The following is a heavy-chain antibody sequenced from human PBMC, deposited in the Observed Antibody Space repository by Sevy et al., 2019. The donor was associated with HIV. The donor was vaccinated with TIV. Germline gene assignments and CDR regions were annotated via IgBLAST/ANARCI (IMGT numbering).Heavy chain of an antibody. J-gene: IGHJ6*03. D-gene: IGHD3-16*02. CDR2: ISGSGGST. Sequence: GGSLRLSCAASGFTFSSYAMSWVRQAPGKGLEWVSAISGSGGSTYYAGSVKGRFTISRDNSKSRLYLQMNSLRPEDRAVYYCARDRQPIERSYYYYMDVWGKGTTVTVSS. CDR3: ARDRQPIERSYYYYMDV. CDR1: GFTFSSYA. V-gene: IGHV3-23*01.